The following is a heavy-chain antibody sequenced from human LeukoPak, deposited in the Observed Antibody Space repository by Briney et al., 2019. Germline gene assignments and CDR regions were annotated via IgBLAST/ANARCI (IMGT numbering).Heavy chain of an antibody. J-gene: IGHJ6*03. Sequence: GGSLRLSCAASGFTFSSYAMSWVRQAPGKGLEWVSAISGSGSSTYYADSVKGRFTISRDNSKNTLYLQMNSLRAEDTAVYYCAKGLGATRYYYYYYMDVWGKGTTVTISS. CDR1: GFTFSSYA. CDR3: AKGLGATRYYYYYYMDV. D-gene: IGHD2-15*01. CDR2: ISGSGSST. V-gene: IGHV3-23*01.